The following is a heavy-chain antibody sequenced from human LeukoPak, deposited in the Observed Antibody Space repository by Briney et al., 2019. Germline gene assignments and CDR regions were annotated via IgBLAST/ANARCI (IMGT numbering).Heavy chain of an antibody. CDR1: GFTFSTYG. CDR3: AKGLAGYSSGWFFDY. CDR2: IWSDGSNK. J-gene: IGHJ4*02. D-gene: IGHD6-19*01. Sequence: PGGSLRLSCAASGFTFSTYGMHWVRQAPGKGLEWVAFIWSDGSNKYYADSVKGRYTISRDNSKNTLYLQMNSLRAEDTAVYYCAKGLAGYSSGWFFDYWGQGTLVTVSS. V-gene: IGHV3-30*02.